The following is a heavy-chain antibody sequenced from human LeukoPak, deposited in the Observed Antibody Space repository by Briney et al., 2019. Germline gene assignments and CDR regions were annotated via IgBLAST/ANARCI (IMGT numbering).Heavy chain of an antibody. CDR2: IYYSGST. V-gene: IGHV4-39*07. Sequence: SETLFLTCTVPDSISSNNYYWGWIRQPPGKGLEWIGSIYYSGSTNYNPSLKSRVTISVDTSKNQFSLKLSSVTAADTAVYYCANSPEDSSGFVGFDPWGQGTLVTVSS. CDR3: ANSPEDSSGFVGFDP. J-gene: IGHJ5*02. CDR1: DSISSNNYY. D-gene: IGHD3-22*01.